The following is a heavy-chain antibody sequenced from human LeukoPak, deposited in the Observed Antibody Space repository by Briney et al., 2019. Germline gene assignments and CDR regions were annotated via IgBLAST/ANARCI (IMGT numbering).Heavy chain of an antibody. CDR1: SGSISSYY. V-gene: IGHV4-59*12. J-gene: IGHJ5*02. CDR3: VRTVIPGWFDP. D-gene: IGHD4-17*01. Sequence: PSETLSLTCTASSGSISSYYWSWIRQPPGKGLEWIGYIYYSGSTNYNPSLKSRVTISVDTSKNQFSLKLSSVTAADTAVYYCVRTVIPGWFDPWGQGTLVTVSS. CDR2: IYYSGST.